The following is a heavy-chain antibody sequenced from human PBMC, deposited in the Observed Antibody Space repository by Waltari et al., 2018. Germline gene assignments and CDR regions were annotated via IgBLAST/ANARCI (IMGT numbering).Heavy chain of an antibody. D-gene: IGHD3-9*01. Sequence: QVQLVQSGAEVKKPGASVKVSCKASGYTFTSYYMHWVRQAPGQGLEWMGIINPSGSSTSYAQKFQGRVTMTRDTSTSTVYMELSSLRSEDTAVYYCARAPTYYDILTGYRPEYYFDYWGQGTLVTVSS. CDR1: GYTFTSYY. CDR2: INPSGSST. CDR3: ARAPTYYDILTGYRPEYYFDY. V-gene: IGHV1-46*01. J-gene: IGHJ4*02.